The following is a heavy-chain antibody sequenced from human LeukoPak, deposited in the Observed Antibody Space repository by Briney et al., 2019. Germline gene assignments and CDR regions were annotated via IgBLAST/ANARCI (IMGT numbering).Heavy chain of an antibody. J-gene: IGHJ4*02. CDR1: GFTFSSYA. CDR2: ISGSGGST. Sequence: GGSLRLSCAASGFTFSSYAMSWVRQAPGKGLEWVSAISGSGGSTYYADSVKGRFTISRDNSKNTLYLQMNSLRAEDTAVYYCASYSSSWYETGVFDYWGQGTLVTVSS. D-gene: IGHD6-13*01. CDR3: ASYSSSWYETGVFDY. V-gene: IGHV3-23*01.